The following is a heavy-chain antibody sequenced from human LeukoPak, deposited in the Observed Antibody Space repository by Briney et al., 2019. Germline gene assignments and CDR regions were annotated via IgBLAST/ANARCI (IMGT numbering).Heavy chain of an antibody. D-gene: IGHD3-3*01. Sequence: PGGSLRLSCAASGFTFSDYYMSWIRQAPGKGLEWVSYISSSGSTIYYADSVKDRFTISRDNAKNSLYLQMNSLRAEDTAVYYCARDRRGYDFWSGYSNGMDVWGQGTTVTVSS. J-gene: IGHJ6*02. CDR2: ISSSGSTI. V-gene: IGHV3-11*01. CDR3: ARDRRGYDFWSGYSNGMDV. CDR1: GFTFSDYY.